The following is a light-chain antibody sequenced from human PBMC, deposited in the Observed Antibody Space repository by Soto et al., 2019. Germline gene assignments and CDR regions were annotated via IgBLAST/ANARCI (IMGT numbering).Light chain of an antibody. CDR3: QQHINWPLT. CDR1: QTVSSN. Sequence: ETVMTQSPATLSVSPGERATLSCRASQTVSSNLAWYQQKPGQAPRLLIYEASNRATGIPARFSGSGSGADFTLTISSLEPEDFALYYCQQHINWPLTFGGGTKVDIK. J-gene: IGKJ4*01. CDR2: EAS. V-gene: IGKV3-11*01.